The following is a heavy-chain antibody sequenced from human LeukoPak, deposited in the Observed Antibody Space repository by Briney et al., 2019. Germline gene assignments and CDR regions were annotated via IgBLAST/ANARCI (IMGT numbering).Heavy chain of an antibody. V-gene: IGHV4-30-4*08. D-gene: IGHD5-18*01. J-gene: IGHJ4*02. CDR1: GGSISSGDYY. CDR3: ARVLRGYSYEY. CDR2: IYYSGDT. Sequence: SETLSLTCTVSGGSISSGDYYWSWLRQPPGKGLEWIGSIYYSGDTYYNPSLKSRVTISLDTSKNQFSLKLSSVTAADTAVYYCARVLRGYSYEYWGQGTLVTVSS.